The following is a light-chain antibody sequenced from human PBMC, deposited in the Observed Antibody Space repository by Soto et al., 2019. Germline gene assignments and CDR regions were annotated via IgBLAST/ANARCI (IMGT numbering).Light chain of an antibody. CDR1: SSDVGAYNY. V-gene: IGLV2-14*01. CDR2: EVG. CDR3: SSYTYSSTVI. J-gene: IGLJ2*01. Sequence: QPVLTQPASVSGSPGQSITISCAGTSSDVGAYNYVSWYQQHPGRPPKLIIYEVGSRPSGVSDRFSVSKSGNTASLTISGLQAEDEADYYCSSYTYSSTVIFGGGTKVTVL.